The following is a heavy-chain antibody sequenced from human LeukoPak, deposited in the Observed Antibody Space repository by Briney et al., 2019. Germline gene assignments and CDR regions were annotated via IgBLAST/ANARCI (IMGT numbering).Heavy chain of an antibody. V-gene: IGHV3-7*01. D-gene: IGHD3-10*01. CDR2: INQDGSEK. Sequence: GGSLRLSCVASGFTFRSYWMSWVRQAPGKGLEWVANINQDGSEKYYVDSVKGRFSIPRDNGKNSLHLQMNSLRGEDTAVYYCARRVTMVRGVIRTYYYYYYMDVWGKGTTVTISS. CDR3: ARRVTMVRGVIRTYYYYYYMDV. CDR1: GFTFRSYW. J-gene: IGHJ6*03.